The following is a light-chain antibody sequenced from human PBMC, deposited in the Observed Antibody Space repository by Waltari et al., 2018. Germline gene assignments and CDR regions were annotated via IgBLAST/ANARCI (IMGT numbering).Light chain of an antibody. CDR2: GGS. Sequence: TQSPGTLSLSPGERATLSCRASQSVSSTYVGWYQQKSGQAPRLVIYGGSSRATGIPDRFSGSASGTDFTLTISRLEPEDVAVYFCQVYGDLRDTFGQGTKLEIK. J-gene: IGKJ2*01. CDR1: QSVSSTY. CDR3: QVYGDLRDT. V-gene: IGKV3-20*01.